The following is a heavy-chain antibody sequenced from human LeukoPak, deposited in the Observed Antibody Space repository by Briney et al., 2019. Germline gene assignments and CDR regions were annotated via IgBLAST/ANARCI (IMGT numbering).Heavy chain of an antibody. V-gene: IGHV1-8*01. CDR2: MNPNSGNT. CDR1: GYTFTSYD. Sequence: GASVKVSCKASGYTFTSYDINWVRQATGQGLEWIGWMNPNSGNTGYAQKFQGRVTMTRNTSISTAYMELSSLRSEDTAVYYCARVTWRYSYGHTPRGYGMDVWGQGTTVTVSS. CDR3: ARVTWRYSYGHTPRGYGMDV. D-gene: IGHD5-18*01. J-gene: IGHJ6*02.